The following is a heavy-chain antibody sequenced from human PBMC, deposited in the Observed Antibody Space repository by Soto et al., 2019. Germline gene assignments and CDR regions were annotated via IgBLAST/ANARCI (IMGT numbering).Heavy chain of an antibody. V-gene: IGHV3-23*01. Sequence: EVQLSESGGGLVQPGGSLRLSCAASGFTFSSYAMNWVRQAPGKGLVWVSGISGSGGSTYYADSVKGRFTISRDNSKNTLYLQMNSLRAEDTAVYYCARRSSGWYFDYWGQGTLVTVSS. J-gene: IGHJ4*02. D-gene: IGHD6-19*01. CDR1: GFTFSSYA. CDR3: ARRSSGWYFDY. CDR2: ISGSGGST.